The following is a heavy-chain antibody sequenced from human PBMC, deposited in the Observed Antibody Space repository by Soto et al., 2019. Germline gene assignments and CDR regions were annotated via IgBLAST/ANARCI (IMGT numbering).Heavy chain of an antibody. D-gene: IGHD2-15*01. Sequence: EVQLVESGGVLVQPGGSLRLSCAASGFTFSSYWMSWVRQAPGKGLEWVANIKQDGSEKYYVDSVKGRFTISRDNAKNSLYLQMNSLRAEDTAVYYCASQYCSGGSCMSYYFDYWGQGTLVTVSS. CDR3: ASQYCSGGSCMSYYFDY. J-gene: IGHJ4*02. CDR1: GFTFSSYW. CDR2: IKQDGSEK. V-gene: IGHV3-7*01.